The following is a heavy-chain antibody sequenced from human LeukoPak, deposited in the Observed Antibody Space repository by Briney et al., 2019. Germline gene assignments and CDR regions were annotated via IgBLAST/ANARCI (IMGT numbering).Heavy chain of an antibody. D-gene: IGHD4-23*01. CDR2: IIPIFGTA. Sequence: SVKVSCKASGGTFSSYAISWVRQAPGQGLEWMGGIIPIFGTANYAQKFQGRVTITADEATSTAYMELSSLRSEDTAVYYCARGGVVTEYYFDYWGQGTLVTVSS. J-gene: IGHJ4*02. CDR3: ARGGVVTEYYFDY. V-gene: IGHV1-69*13. CDR1: GGTFSSYA.